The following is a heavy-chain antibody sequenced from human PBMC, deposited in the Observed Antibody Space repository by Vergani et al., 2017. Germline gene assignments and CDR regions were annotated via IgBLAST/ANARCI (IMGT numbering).Heavy chain of an antibody. V-gene: IGHV3-72*01. J-gene: IGHJ4*02. CDR2: IRNKANDYTT. CDR3: TKGSRGYTGYFFDY. Sequence: EVQVVESGGGLVQPGGSLRLSCAASGFIFNDHYMVWVRQAPGKGLEWVGRIRNKANDYTTQYAASVKGRFTISRDDSKSYLYLQMNSLRADDTAVYYCTKGSRGYTGYFFDYWGQGTLATVSS. D-gene: IGHD5-12*01. CDR1: GFIFNDHY.